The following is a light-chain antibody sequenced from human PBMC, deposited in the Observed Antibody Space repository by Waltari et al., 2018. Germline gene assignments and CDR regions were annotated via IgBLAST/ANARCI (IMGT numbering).Light chain of an antibody. CDR1: QGISSY. Sequence: DIQLTQSQSFLSASVGDRVTITCRASQGISSYLAWYQQKPGKAPKLLIYAASTLQSGVPSRFSGSGSGTEFTLTISILQPEDFATYYCQQLNSYSTWTFGQGTKVEIK. J-gene: IGKJ1*01. V-gene: IGKV1-9*01. CDR3: QQLNSYSTWT. CDR2: AAS.